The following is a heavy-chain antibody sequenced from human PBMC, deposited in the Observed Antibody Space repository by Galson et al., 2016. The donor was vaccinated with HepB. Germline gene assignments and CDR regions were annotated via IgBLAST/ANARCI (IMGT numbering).Heavy chain of an antibody. D-gene: IGHD4-23*01. V-gene: IGHV3-74*01. J-gene: IGHJ5*02. Sequence: ASGFAFGSHWMHWVRQVPGTGLVWVSRINSDGTISNYADSVKGRFTISRDNDKNTLYLQMNSLRVEDTAVYYCGRDHSVVLTTAYNWFDPWGQGTLVTVSS. CDR3: GRDHSVVLTTAYNWFDP. CDR1: GFAFGSHW. CDR2: INSDGTIS.